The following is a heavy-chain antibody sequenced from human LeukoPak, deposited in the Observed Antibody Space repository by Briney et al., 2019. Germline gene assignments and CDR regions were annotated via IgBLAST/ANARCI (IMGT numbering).Heavy chain of an antibody. D-gene: IGHD1-7*01. CDR3: ARFLTWNYSIDT. J-gene: IGHJ5*02. V-gene: IGHV4-38-2*02. Sequence: SETLSLTCTVSGYSISSGHYWGWIRQPPGKGLEWIGSIYHSGSTYYNPSLKSRVTISVDTSKNQFSLKLSSVTAADTAVYYCARFLTWNYSIDTWGQGTLVTVSS. CDR2: IYHSGST. CDR1: GYSISSGHY.